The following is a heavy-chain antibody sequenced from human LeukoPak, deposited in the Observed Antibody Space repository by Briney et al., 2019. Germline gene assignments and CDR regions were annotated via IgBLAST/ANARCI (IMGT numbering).Heavy chain of an antibody. J-gene: IGHJ4*02. CDR2: IYYSGST. D-gene: IGHD3-10*01. Sequence: PSETLSLTCSVSGGSISSYYWSWIRQPPGKGLEWIGYIYYSGSTYYNPSLKSRVTISVDTSKNQFSLKLSSVTAADTAVYYCARDYGSGSSFFDFWGQGTLVTVSS. V-gene: IGHV4-59*06. CDR1: GGSISSYY. CDR3: ARDYGSGSSFFDF.